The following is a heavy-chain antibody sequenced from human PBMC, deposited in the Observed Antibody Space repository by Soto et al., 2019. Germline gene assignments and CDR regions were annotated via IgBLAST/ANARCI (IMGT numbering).Heavy chain of an antibody. D-gene: IGHD2-2*01. Sequence: SETLSLTCAVSGGSISSGGYYWNWIRQPPGKGLEWIGSIYYSGNTNYSPSLKSRVTISVDTSKKQFSLKLTSVTAADTAMYYCARGYCSSTSCYEFDYWGQGTLVTVSS. CDR3: ARGYCSSTSCYEFDY. J-gene: IGHJ4*02. CDR2: IYYSGNT. V-gene: IGHV4-61*08. CDR1: GGSISSGGYY.